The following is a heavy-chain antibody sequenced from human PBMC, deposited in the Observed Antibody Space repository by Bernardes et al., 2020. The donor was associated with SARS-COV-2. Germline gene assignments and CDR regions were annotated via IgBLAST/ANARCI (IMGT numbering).Heavy chain of an antibody. D-gene: IGHD2-2*01. CDR2: VSHNGNT. V-gene: IGHV4-38-2*01. CDR3: ARQTEYVSPISADYYGMDV. CDR1: ASSISSDYY. J-gene: IGHJ6*02. Sequence: SETLSLTCAVSASSISSDYYWGWIRQPPGKGLEWIGSVSHNGNTYYNPSLKSRVTISVDTSKNQFSLKLNSVTAADTAVYYCARQTEYVSPISADYYGMDVWGQGTTVSVS.